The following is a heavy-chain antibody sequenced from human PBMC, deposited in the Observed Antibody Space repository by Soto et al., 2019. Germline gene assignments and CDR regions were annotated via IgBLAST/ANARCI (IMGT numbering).Heavy chain of an antibody. CDR3: ARVAYYYDSSGYQSLYYVDY. J-gene: IGHJ4*02. CDR2: IYYSGST. V-gene: IGHV4-31*03. Sequence: SETLSLTCTVSGGSISSGGYYWSWIRQHPGKGLEWIGYIYYSGSTYYNPSLKSRVTISVDTSKNQFSLKLSSVTAADTAVYYCARVAYYYDSSGYQSLYYVDYWGQGTLVTVSS. D-gene: IGHD3-22*01. CDR1: GGSISSGGYY.